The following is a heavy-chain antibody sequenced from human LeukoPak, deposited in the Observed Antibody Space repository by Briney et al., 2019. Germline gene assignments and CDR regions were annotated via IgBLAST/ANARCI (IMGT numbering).Heavy chain of an antibody. V-gene: IGHV1-69*06. J-gene: IGHJ4*02. Sequence: ASVKVSCKASGGTFSSYAISWVRQAPGQGLEWMGGIIPIFGTANYAQKFQGRVTMTEDTSTDTAYMELSSLRSEDTAVYYCATAPYDSSGYYQYYFDYWGQGTLVTVSS. CDR3: ATAPYDSSGYYQYYFDY. CDR2: IIPIFGTA. D-gene: IGHD3-22*01. CDR1: GGTFSSYA.